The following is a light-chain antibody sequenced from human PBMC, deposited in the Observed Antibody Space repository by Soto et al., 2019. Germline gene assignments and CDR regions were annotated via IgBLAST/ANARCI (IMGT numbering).Light chain of an antibody. J-gene: IGLJ1*01. V-gene: IGLV1-40*01. CDR2: GNS. Sequence: QSVLTQPPSVSGAPGQSVTISCTGSSSNIGAGYDVHWYQQLPGTAPKLLIYGNSNRHSGVPDRFSGSKSGTSASLASTGLQAEDEADYYCQSYDSSLGALDVCGTGTQLTV. CDR1: SSNIGAGYD. CDR3: QSYDSSLGALDV.